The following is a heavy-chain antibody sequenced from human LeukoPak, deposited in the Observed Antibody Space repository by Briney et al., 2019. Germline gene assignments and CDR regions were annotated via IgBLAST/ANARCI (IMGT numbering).Heavy chain of an antibody. CDR1: GFTFSNYA. J-gene: IGHJ4*02. CDR3: AKEDYDSSGFAFDC. D-gene: IGHD3-22*01. V-gene: IGHV3-23*01. Sequence: PGGSLRLSCAASGFTFSNYAIYWVRQAPGKGLEWVSAISGRGDNTYYADSVKGRFAISRDDSKNTLSLQMNSLGAEDTAVYYCAKEDYDSSGFAFDCWGQGTLVTVSS. CDR2: ISGRGDNT.